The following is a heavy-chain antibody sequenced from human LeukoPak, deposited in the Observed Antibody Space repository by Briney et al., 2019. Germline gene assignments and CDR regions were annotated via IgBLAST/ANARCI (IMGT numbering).Heavy chain of an antibody. Sequence: GRPLRLSCAASGFTFSSYAMHWVRQAPGKGLEWVAVISYDGSNKYYADSVKGRFTISRDNSKNTLYLQMNSLRAEDTAVYYCARSLGYCSSTSCQDTQTYYDILTGIFDYWGQGTLVTVSS. CDR1: GFTFSSYA. D-gene: IGHD2-2*01. CDR3: ARSLGYCSSTSCQDTQTYYDILTGIFDY. J-gene: IGHJ4*02. CDR2: ISYDGSNK. V-gene: IGHV3-30-3*01.